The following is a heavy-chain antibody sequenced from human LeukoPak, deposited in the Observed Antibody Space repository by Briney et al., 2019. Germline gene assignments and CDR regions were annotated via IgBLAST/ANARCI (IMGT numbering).Heavy chain of an antibody. CDR3: ARARFETTVTTLVRKKDYYYYNMDV. V-gene: IGHV3-7*01. Sequence: PGGSLRLSCATSGTNFSNYWMSWVRQAPGKGLEWVANIRQDGNENYYVDSLKGRFTISRDNAKNSLYLQMNSLRAEDTAVYYCARARFETTVTTLVRKKDYYYYNMDVWGKGTTVTVSS. D-gene: IGHD4-17*01. J-gene: IGHJ6*03. CDR1: GTNFSNYW. CDR2: IRQDGNEN.